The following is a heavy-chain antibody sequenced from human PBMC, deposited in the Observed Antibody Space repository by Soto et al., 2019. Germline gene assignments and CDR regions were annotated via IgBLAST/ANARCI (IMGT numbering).Heavy chain of an antibody. Sequence: GGSLRLSCAASGFTFSSYGMHWVRQAPGKGLEWVAVISYDGSNKYYADSVKGRFTISRDNSKNTLYLQMNSLRAEDTAVYYCAKVPLRYYGSGSHLYYYYGMDVWGQGTTVTVS. CDR3: AKVPLRYYGSGSHLYYYYGMDV. D-gene: IGHD3-10*01. CDR2: ISYDGSNK. CDR1: GFTFSSYG. V-gene: IGHV3-30*18. J-gene: IGHJ6*02.